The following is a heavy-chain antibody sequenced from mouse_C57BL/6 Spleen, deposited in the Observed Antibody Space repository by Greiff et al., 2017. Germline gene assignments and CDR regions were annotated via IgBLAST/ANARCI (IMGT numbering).Heavy chain of an antibody. Sequence: EVKLVESGGGLVQPGGSLSLSCAASGFTFTDYYMSWVRQPPGKALEWLGFIRNKANGYTTEYSASVKGRFTISRDNSQSILYLQMNALRAEDSATYYCARYKGGCDYWGQGTTLTVSS. J-gene: IGHJ2*01. D-gene: IGHD3-3*01. CDR3: ARYKGGCDY. CDR1: GFTFTDYY. CDR2: IRNKANGYTT. V-gene: IGHV7-3*01.